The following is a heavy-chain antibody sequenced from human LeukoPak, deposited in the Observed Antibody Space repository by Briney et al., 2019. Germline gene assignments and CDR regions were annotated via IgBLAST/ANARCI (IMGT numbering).Heavy chain of an antibody. D-gene: IGHD3-3*01. V-gene: IGHV4-38-2*01. Sequence: PSETLSLTXAVSGYSISSGYYWGWFRQPPGKGLEWIGIIYHSGSTYYNPSLKSRVTISVDTSKNQFSLKLSSVTAADTAVYYCARHQQRSGRVPYDFWSGSYWYFDLWGRGTLVSVSS. CDR2: IYHSGST. CDR3: ARHQQRSGRVPYDFWSGSYWYFDL. J-gene: IGHJ2*01. CDR1: GYSISSGYY.